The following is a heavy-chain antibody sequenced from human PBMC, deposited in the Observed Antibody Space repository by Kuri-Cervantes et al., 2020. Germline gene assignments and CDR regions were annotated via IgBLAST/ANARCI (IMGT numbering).Heavy chain of an antibody. V-gene: IGHV2-5*02. CDR3: AHRPSLGYCSGGSCYGDAFDI. J-gene: IGHJ3*02. D-gene: IGHD2-15*01. Sequence: SGPTLVKPTQTLTLTCTFSVFSLSNSGVGVGWIRQPPGKALEWLALMYWDDDKRYSPSLKSRLTITKDTSKNQVVLTMTNMDPVDTATYYCAHRPSLGYCSGGSCYGDAFDIWGQGTMVTVSS. CDR2: MYWDDDK. CDR1: VFSLSNSGVG.